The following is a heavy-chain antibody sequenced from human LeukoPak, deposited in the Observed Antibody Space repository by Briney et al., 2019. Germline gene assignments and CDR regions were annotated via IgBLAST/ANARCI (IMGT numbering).Heavy chain of an antibody. J-gene: IGHJ6*02. D-gene: IGHD4-17*01. CDR3: AREDPQTTVPEGMDV. CDR1: GGSINNYY. V-gene: IGHV4-59*01. Sequence: PSETLSLTCTVSGGSINNYYWSWIRQPPGKGLEWIGYIYYSGTTNYNPSLESRVTMSVDTSKNQFSLKLSSVTAADTAVYYCAREDPQTTVPEGMDVWGQGTTVTVSS. CDR2: IYYSGTT.